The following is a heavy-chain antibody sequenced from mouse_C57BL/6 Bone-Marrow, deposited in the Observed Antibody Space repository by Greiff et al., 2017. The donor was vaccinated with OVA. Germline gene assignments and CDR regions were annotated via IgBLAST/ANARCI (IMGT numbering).Heavy chain of an antibody. Sequence: EVQVVESGAELVRPGASVKLSCTASGFNIKDDYMHWVKQRPEQGLEWIGWIDPENGDTEYASKFQGKATITADTSSNTAYLQLSSLTSEDTAVYYCTTWGLGYWGQGTTLTVSS. J-gene: IGHJ2*01. D-gene: IGHD2-4*01. CDR3: TTWGLGY. CDR1: GFNIKDDY. CDR2: IDPENGDT. V-gene: IGHV14-4*01.